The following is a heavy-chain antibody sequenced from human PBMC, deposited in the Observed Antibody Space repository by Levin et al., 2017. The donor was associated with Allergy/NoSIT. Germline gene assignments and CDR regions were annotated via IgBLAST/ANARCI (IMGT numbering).Heavy chain of an antibody. Sequence: GGSLRLSCAASGFTFSSYGMHWVRQAPGKGLEWVAVISYDGSNKYYADSVKGRFTISRDNSKNTLYLQMNSLRAEDTAVYYCAKGGPSSSWYYFDYWGQGTLVTVSS. J-gene: IGHJ4*02. CDR1: GFTFSSYG. D-gene: IGHD6-13*01. CDR3: AKGGPSSSWYYFDY. V-gene: IGHV3-30*18. CDR2: ISYDGSNK.